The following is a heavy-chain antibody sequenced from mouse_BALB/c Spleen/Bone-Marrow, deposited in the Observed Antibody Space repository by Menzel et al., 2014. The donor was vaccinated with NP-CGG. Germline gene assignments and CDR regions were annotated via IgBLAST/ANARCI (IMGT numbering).Heavy chain of an antibody. J-gene: IGHJ3*01. D-gene: IGHD2-4*01. CDR2: TDPSDSYT. Sequence: QVQLQQSGVEFVKPGASVKLSCKASGYTFTSYWMHWVKQRPGQGLEWIGETDPSDSYTKYNQNFKGKATLTVDKSSSTAYMQLSSLTSEDSAVYYCARTYYDYDWFAYWGQGTLVTVSA. CDR3: ARTYYDYDWFAY. CDR1: GYTFTSYW. V-gene: IGHV1-69*02.